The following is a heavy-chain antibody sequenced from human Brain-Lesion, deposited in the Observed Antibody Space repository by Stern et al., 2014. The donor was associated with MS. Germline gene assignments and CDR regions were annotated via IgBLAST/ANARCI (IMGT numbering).Heavy chain of an antibody. V-gene: IGHV3-23*01. CDR2: ISASGGST. CDR1: GFRFSSYA. Sequence: EVQLLESGAGFVQPGGSLRLSCAASGFRFSSYAMSWVRQTPGKGLEWFSGISASGGSTYYADSVKGRFTISRDKSKNTLFLQMNSLRAEDTAVYYCAKGVWGSYLNAFDMWGQGTMVTVSS. CDR3: AKGVWGSYLNAFDM. J-gene: IGHJ3*02. D-gene: IGHD3-16*02.